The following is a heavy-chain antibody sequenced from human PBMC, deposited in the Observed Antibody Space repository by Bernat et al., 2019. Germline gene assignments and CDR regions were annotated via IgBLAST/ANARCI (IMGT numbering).Heavy chain of an antibody. Sequence: QVQLVQSGAEVKKPGASVKVSCKASGYTFTSYYMHWVRQAPGQGLEWMGISNPSGGSTSYAQKFQGRVTMTRDTSTSTVYMELSSLRSEDTAVYYCASLATTNLNYDYWGQGTLVTVSS. J-gene: IGHJ4*02. CDR2: SNPSGGST. V-gene: IGHV1-46*03. CDR1: GYTFTSYY. D-gene: IGHD5-24*01. CDR3: ASLATTNLNYDY.